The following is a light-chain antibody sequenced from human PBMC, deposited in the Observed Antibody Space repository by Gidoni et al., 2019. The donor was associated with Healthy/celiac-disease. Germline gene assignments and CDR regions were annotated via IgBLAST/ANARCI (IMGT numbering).Light chain of an antibody. V-gene: IGKV1-39*01. Sequence: IQMTQSPSSLSASVGDRVTITCRASQSISSYLNWYQQKPGKAPKLLIYAASSLQSGVPSRFSGSGSGTDFTLPLSSLQPEDFATYYCQQSYGTPRTFGQGTKVEIK. J-gene: IGKJ1*01. CDR3: QQSYGTPRT. CDR2: AAS. CDR1: QSISSY.